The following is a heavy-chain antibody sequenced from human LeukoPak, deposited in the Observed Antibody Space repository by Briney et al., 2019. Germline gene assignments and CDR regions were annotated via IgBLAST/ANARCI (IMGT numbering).Heavy chain of an antibody. J-gene: IGHJ6*02. D-gene: IGHD5-12*01. CDR2: ISGSGGST. Sequence: GGSLRLSCAASGFTFSSYAMSWVRQAPGKGLEWVSAISGSGGSTYYADSVKGRFTISRDNSKNTLYLQMNSLRAEDTAVYYCARTVVTTITDYYYAMDVWGQGTTVTVSS. CDR3: ARTVVTTITDYYYAMDV. V-gene: IGHV3-23*01. CDR1: GFTFSSYA.